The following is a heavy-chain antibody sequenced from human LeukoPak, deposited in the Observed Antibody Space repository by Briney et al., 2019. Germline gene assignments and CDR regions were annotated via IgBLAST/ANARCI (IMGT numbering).Heavy chain of an antibody. D-gene: IGHD1-26*01. CDR2: ITGSGGST. J-gene: IGHJ5*02. Sequence: GGSLRLSCAASGFTFTNYAMTWVRQAPGKGLEWVSSITGSGGSTYYADSVKGRFTISRDNSENTLYLQINSLRAEDTALYYCARLVGATASWGQGALVTVSS. CDR1: GFTFTNYA. CDR3: ARLVGATAS. V-gene: IGHV3-23*01.